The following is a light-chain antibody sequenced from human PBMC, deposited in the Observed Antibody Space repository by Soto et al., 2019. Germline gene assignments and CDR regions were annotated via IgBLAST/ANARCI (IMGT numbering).Light chain of an antibody. CDR3: ASYTTSSTYG. V-gene: IGLV2-14*03. J-gene: IGLJ1*01. CDR2: DVS. Sequence: SVLTQPAPVSGSPGQTIAISFTGTSSDVCAFNYVSWYQQHPGKAPKFMIFDVSSRPSGVSDRFSGSKSGNTASLTISGLQTEDEADYYCASYTTSSTYGFGTGTKVTVL. CDR1: SSDVCAFNY.